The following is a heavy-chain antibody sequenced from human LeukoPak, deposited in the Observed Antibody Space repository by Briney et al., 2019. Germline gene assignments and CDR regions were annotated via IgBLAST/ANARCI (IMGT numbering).Heavy chain of an antibody. Sequence: RASVKVSCKASGYTFTNYGINWLRQAPGQGLEWMGWFSAYNGNTNYAQSLQGRVTMTTDTSTSTAYMELRSLRSDDTAVYYCARDSLGSMEYWGQGTLVTVSS. J-gene: IGHJ4*02. V-gene: IGHV1-18*01. CDR3: ARDSLGSMEY. CDR1: GYTFTNYG. D-gene: IGHD3-16*01. CDR2: FSAYNGNT.